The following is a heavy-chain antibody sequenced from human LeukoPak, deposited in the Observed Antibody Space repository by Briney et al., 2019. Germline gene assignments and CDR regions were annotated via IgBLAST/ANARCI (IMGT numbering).Heavy chain of an antibody. Sequence: SGGSLRLSCAASGFTFSSYSMNWVRQAPGKGLEWVSSISSGSSYKYYADSVRGRFTISRDNAKNSLYLQMNSLRAEDTAVYYCARGRPSIAAAVDWFDPWGQGTLVSVSS. CDR3: ARGRPSIAAAVDWFDP. V-gene: IGHV3-21*01. J-gene: IGHJ5*02. CDR2: ISSGSSYK. CDR1: GFTFSSYS. D-gene: IGHD6-13*01.